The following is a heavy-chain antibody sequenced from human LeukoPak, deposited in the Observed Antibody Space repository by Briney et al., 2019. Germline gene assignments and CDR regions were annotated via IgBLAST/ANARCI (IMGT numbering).Heavy chain of an antibody. Sequence: GGSLRLSCAASGSTVSDNYMSWVRQAPGKGLEWVSVMYSGDDTYYANSVKGRFTFSRDISKNTLFLQMNGLTTEDTAMYYCARDAPQVPAAGVLASWGQGTLVTVSS. CDR2: MYSGDDT. J-gene: IGHJ5*02. V-gene: IGHV3-53*01. CDR3: ARDAPQVPAAGVLAS. D-gene: IGHD6-13*01. CDR1: GSTVSDNY.